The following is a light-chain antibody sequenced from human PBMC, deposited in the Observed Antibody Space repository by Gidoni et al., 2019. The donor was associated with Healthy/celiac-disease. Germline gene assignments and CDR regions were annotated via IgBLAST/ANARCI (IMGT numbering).Light chain of an antibody. V-gene: IGKV1-5*03. J-gene: IGKJ2*01. CDR3: QQYNSYSGYT. Sequence: DIQLTQSPSTLSASVGDRVTITCRASQSISSWLAWYQQKPGKAPKRLIYKASSLESGVPSRVSGSGAGTEFTLTISSRQPEDLATYYSQQYNSYSGYTFGQXTKLEIK. CDR2: KAS. CDR1: QSISSW.